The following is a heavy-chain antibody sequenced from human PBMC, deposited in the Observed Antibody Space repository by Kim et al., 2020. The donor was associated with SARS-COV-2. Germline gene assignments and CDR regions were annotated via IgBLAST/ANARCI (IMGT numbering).Heavy chain of an antibody. J-gene: IGHJ5*02. Sequence: ASVKVSCKASGYTFTGYYMHWVRQAPGQGLEWMGWINPNSGGTNYAQKFQGRVTMTRDTSISTAYMELSRLRSDDTAVYYCARTSMGSSGWGYNWFDPWGQGTLVTVSS. CDR2: INPNSGGT. CDR1: GYTFTGYY. CDR3: ARTSMGSSGWGYNWFDP. D-gene: IGHD6-19*01. V-gene: IGHV1-2*02.